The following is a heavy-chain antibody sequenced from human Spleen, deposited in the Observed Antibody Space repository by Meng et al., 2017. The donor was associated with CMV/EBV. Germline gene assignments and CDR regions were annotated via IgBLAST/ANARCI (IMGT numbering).Heavy chain of an antibody. J-gene: IGHJ1*01. Sequence: ASVKVSCKTSGYIFTGYYMHWVRQAPGQGLEWMGWINPNSGGTNYAQKFQGRVTMTRDTSISTAYMELSRLRSDDTAVYYCARARKYCSSTSCYISYFQHWGQGTLVTVSS. CDR2: INPNSGGT. CDR3: ARARKYCSSTSCYISYFQH. CDR1: GYIFTGYY. V-gene: IGHV1-2*02. D-gene: IGHD2-2*02.